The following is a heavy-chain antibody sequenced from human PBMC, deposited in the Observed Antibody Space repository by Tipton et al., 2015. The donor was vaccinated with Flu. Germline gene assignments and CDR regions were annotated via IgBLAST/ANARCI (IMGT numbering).Heavy chain of an antibody. CDR2: VYHSGST. Sequence: TLSLTCAVSGYSISSGYYWGWIRQPPGKGLEWIGSVYHSGSTYYNPSLKSRVTISVDTSKNQLSLRLSSVTAADTAVYYCASGAYYFGPETYRDYFDYWGQGTLVTVSS. V-gene: IGHV4-38-2*01. CDR1: GYSISSGYY. J-gene: IGHJ4*02. CDR3: ASGAYYFGPETYRDYFDY. D-gene: IGHD3-10*01.